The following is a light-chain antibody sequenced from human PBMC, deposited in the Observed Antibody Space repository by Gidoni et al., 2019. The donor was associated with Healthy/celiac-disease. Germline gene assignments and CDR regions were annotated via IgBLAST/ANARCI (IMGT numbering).Light chain of an antibody. CDR1: SRDVGGYNY. V-gene: IGLV2-14*01. Sequence: QPALTQPASVSESPGPSITISCTGTSRDVGGYNYGSWYQQHPGKAPKLMIDYVSHRPSGVSNRFSGSKSGNTASLTIFGLQAEDEADYYCSSYTSSTSVVFGGGTKLTVL. J-gene: IGLJ2*01. CDR2: YVS. CDR3: SSYTSSTSVV.